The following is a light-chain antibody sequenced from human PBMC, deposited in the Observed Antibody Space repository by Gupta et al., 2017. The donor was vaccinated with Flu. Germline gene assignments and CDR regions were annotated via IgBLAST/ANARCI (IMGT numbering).Light chain of an antibody. CDR3: QQYDNLLT. CDR2: EAS. J-gene: IGKJ4*01. V-gene: IGKV1-33*01. CDR1: HDISNY. Sequence: DLQMTSSPSSLSASVGDRVTITCQASHDISNYLNWYQQKPGKAPQLLIYEASNLETGVPSRFSGSGSGTDFTFTISSLQPEDIATYYCQQYDNLLTFGGGTKVEIK.